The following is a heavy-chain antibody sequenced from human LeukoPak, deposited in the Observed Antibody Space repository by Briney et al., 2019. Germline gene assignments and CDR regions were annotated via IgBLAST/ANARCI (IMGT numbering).Heavy chain of an antibody. CDR2: IYYSGST. J-gene: IGHJ4*02. V-gene: IGHV4-39*01. CDR1: GDSISSSSYY. D-gene: IGHD3-10*01. CDR3: ARQVYGSGSYSKTYDY. Sequence: SETLSLTCTVSGDSISSSSYYWGWIRQPPGKGLEWIGCIYYSGSTYYNPSLKSRVTISVDTSKNQFSLRLSSVSAADTAVYYCARQVYGSGSYSKTYDYWGQGTLVTVSS.